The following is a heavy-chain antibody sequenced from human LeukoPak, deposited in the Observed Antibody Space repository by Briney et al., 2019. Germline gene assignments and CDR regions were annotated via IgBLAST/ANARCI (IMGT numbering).Heavy chain of an antibody. CDR2: INPSGGST. V-gene: IGHV1-46*01. Sequence: ASVKVSCKASGYTFTSYYMHWVRQAPGQGLEWMGIINPSGGSTSYAQKFQGRVTMTRDTSTSTVYMELSSLRSEDTAVYYCARVSDSSGWYGEGDAFDIWGQGTMVTVSS. CDR1: GYTFTSYY. CDR3: ARVSDSSGWYGEGDAFDI. D-gene: IGHD6-19*01. J-gene: IGHJ3*02.